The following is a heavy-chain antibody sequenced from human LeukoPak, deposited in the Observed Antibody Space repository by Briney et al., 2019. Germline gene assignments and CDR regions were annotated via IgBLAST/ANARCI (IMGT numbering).Heavy chain of an antibody. CDR1: GGSIRSDY. D-gene: IGHD4-17*01. CDR2: THYSGSP. J-gene: IGHJ3*02. Sequence: KTSETLSLTCTVSGGSIRSDYWSWIRQPPGKGLEWIGYTHYSGSPNYNPSLTSRVTISVDTSKNQFSLKLSSVTAADTAVYYCARCGDFGAFDIWGQGTMVTVSS. V-gene: IGHV4-59*12. CDR3: ARCGDFGAFDI.